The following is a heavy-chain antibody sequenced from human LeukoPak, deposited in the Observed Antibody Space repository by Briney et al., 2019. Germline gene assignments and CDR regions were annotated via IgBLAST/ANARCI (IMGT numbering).Heavy chain of an antibody. CDR2: ISAYNGNT. D-gene: IGHD6-6*01. CDR3: ARDLIAARPGWFDP. J-gene: IGHJ5*02. CDR1: GYTFTTYG. Sequence: ASVKVSCKASGYTFTTYGINWVRQAPGQGLEWMGWISAYNGNTNYAQNPQGRVTLTTDTSASTAYMELRSLRSDDTAVYYCARDLIAARPGWFDPWGQGTPVIVSS. V-gene: IGHV1-18*01.